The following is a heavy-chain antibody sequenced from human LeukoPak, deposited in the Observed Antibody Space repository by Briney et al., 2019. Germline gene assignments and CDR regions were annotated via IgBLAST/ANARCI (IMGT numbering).Heavy chain of an antibody. CDR3: ARGGYYGSGNDFRFDP. J-gene: IGHJ5*02. V-gene: IGHV4-59*01. CDR2: IHYTGCT. D-gene: IGHD3-10*01. Sequence: SETLSLTCTVSGCSISSYYWSWIRQSRGKGLEGIGYIHYTGCTNYNPSLKSRVTISVETSKTQFSLKLKSVTAADTAVYYCARGGYYGSGNDFRFDPWGQGNLVTVSS. CDR1: GCSISSYY.